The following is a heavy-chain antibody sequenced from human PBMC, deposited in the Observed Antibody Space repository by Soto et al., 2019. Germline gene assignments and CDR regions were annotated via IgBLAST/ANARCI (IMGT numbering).Heavy chain of an antibody. D-gene: IGHD1-26*01. J-gene: IGHJ2*01. Sequence: QVQLLESGGGVVQPGRSLRLSCAASGFTISSYGMHLVRQAPGRGLEWVAVISSDGNHKYYADSVKGRFTISRDNSKNALYLQMNRLRAEDTAVYYCATDPGGQWDLLFVWYFDIWGRGTLVTVSS. CDR3: ATDPGGQWDLLFVWYFDI. CDR2: ISSDGNHK. CDR1: GFTISSYG. V-gene: IGHV3-30*03.